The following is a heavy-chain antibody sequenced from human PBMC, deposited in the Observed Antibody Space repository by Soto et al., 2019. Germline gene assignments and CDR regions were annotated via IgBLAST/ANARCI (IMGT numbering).Heavy chain of an antibody. J-gene: IGHJ6*03. Sequence: QVQLVQSGAEVAKPGASVKVSCKASGYTFTNYAVHWVRQAPGQRLEWMGWINAGNGNTRYSQKFQGRVTITRDTSARTAYMELSSLRSEDTAVYYCARGHLAVVPVASWYYYMDVWGKGTTVTVSS. V-gene: IGHV1-3*01. CDR3: ARGHLAVVPVASWYYYMDV. CDR1: GYTFTNYA. D-gene: IGHD2-2*01. CDR2: INAGNGNT.